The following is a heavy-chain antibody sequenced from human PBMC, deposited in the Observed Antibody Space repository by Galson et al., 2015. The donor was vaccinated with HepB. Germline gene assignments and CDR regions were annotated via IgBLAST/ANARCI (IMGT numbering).Heavy chain of an antibody. CDR3: ARGYCSGGSCYPYYFDY. D-gene: IGHD2-15*01. CDR2: ISGSGGST. Sequence: SLRLSCAASGFTFSSYAMSWVRQAPGKGLEWVSAISGSGGSTYYADSVKGRFTITRDNPKNTLYLQMNSLRAEDTAVYYCARGYCSGGSCYPYYFDYWGQGTLVTVSS. V-gene: IGHV3-23*01. CDR1: GFTFSSYA. J-gene: IGHJ4*02.